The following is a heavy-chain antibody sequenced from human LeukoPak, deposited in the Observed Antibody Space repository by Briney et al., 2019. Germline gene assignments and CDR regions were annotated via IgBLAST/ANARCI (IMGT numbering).Heavy chain of an antibody. V-gene: IGHV3-23*01. D-gene: IGHD3-22*01. CDR1: GFTFSSYG. Sequence: QPGGSLRLSCAASGFTFSSYGMSWVRQAPGKGLEWVSGISSNGGGTYYADSVKGRFTISRDNSKNMLYLQMNSLRAADTADDTAVYYCAKSGYPTSGWLDYWGLGARVTVSS. CDR3: AKSGYPTSGWLDY. J-gene: IGHJ4*02. CDR2: ISSNGGGT.